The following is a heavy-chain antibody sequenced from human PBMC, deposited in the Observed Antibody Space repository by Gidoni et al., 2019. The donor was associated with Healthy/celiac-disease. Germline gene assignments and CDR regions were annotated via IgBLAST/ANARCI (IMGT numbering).Heavy chain of an antibody. CDR3: ASAGRYCSGGSCYYSAY. V-gene: IGHV4-34*01. CDR1: VESFSGYY. CDR2: INHSGRT. J-gene: IGHJ4*02. Sequence: QVQLQQWGAGLLKPSETLSLSCAVSVESFSGYYWSWSRQPPGQGLEWIGEINHSGRTNYNQALKSRVTISVDTSKNQFSLKMSAVTAADTAVYDCASAGRYCSGGSCYYSAYWGQGTLGTVSS. D-gene: IGHD2-15*01.